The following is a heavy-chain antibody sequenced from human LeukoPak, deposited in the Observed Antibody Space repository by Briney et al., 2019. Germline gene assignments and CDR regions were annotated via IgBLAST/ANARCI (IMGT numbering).Heavy chain of an antibody. CDR3: AKSPERYYYDSTGYFEY. CDR1: GFTFSSYG. V-gene: IGHV3-30*18. Sequence: PGGSLRLSCAGSGFTFSSYGMHWLRQAPGKGLEWVAVISYDGSNKYYADSVRGRFTISRDNSKNTLYLQMNSLRAEDTALYYCAKSPERYYYDSTGYFEYWGQGTLVIVSS. D-gene: IGHD3-22*01. J-gene: IGHJ4*02. CDR2: ISYDGSNK.